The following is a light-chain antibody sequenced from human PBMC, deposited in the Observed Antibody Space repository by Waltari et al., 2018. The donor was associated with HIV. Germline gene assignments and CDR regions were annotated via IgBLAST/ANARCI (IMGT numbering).Light chain of an antibody. V-gene: IGLV2-14*01. J-gene: IGLJ3*02. CDR3: SSNAGSNTGL. CDR2: EVT. Sequence: QSALTQPATVSGSPGQSATIYCTGTSSDVGSSTCVSWYPHPPGTAPKLILYEVTNRPSGVSDRVSGSKSGNTASLTISGLQAEDEAHYYCSSNAGSNTGLFGGGTELTVL. CDR1: SSDVGSSTC.